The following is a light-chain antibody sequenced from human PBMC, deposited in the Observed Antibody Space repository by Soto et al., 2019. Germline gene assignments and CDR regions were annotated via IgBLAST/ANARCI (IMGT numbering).Light chain of an antibody. Sequence: QSVLPQPPSVSGAPGQRVTISCTGSSSNIGAGYDVHWYQQLPGTAPKLLIYGNSNRPSGVPDRFSGSKPGTSASLAITGLQAEDEADYYCQSYDSGLSGYVFGTGTKVTVL. CDR3: QSYDSGLSGYV. CDR2: GNS. V-gene: IGLV1-40*01. CDR1: SSNIGAGYD. J-gene: IGLJ1*01.